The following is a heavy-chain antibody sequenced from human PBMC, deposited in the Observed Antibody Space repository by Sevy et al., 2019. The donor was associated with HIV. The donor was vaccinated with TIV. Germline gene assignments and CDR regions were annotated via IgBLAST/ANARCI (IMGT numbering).Heavy chain of an antibody. V-gene: IGHV3-30*18. CDR3: AKESGSYYDFWSGHDTFDM. Sequence: GGSLRLSCAASGFNLSSYGMHWVRQAPGKGLEWVAIISYAGSSKYYAYSVKGRFTISRDNSKNTLYLQINSLRTEDTAVYYCAKESGSYYDFWSGHDTFDMWGQGTVVTVSS. J-gene: IGHJ3*02. D-gene: IGHD3-3*01. CDR2: ISYAGSSK. CDR1: GFNLSSYG.